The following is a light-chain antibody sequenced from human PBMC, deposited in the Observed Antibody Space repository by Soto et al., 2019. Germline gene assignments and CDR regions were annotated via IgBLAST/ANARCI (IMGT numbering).Light chain of an antibody. Sequence: EIVMTQSPATLSVSPGGRATLSVRSSHSVSSDLAWYHQKPGQAPRLLVYGASTRATGLPARFSGSGSGTEFTLTISSLEPEDFAVYYCHQRQYWPPITFGQGTRLEIK. J-gene: IGKJ5*01. CDR1: HSVSSD. CDR2: GAS. CDR3: HQRQYWPPIT. V-gene: IGKV3-15*01.